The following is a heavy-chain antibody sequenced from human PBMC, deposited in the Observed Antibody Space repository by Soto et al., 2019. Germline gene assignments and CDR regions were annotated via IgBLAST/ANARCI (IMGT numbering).Heavy chain of an antibody. Sequence: SVKVSCKASGGTFSSYAISWVRQAPGQGLEWMGGIIPIFGTANYAQKFQGRVTITADESTSTAYMELSSLRSEDTAVYYCARDGYCSGGSCYSALDYYYGMDVWGQGTTVTVSS. J-gene: IGHJ6*02. CDR1: GGTFSSYA. CDR3: ARDGYCSGGSCYSALDYYYGMDV. D-gene: IGHD2-15*01. CDR2: IIPIFGTA. V-gene: IGHV1-69*13.